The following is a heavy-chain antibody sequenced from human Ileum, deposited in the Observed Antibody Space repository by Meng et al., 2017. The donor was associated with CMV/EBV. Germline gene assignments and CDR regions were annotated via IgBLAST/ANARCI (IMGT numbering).Heavy chain of an antibody. V-gene: IGHV1-2*06. J-gene: IGHJ4*02. Sequence: QVQVVKSGAEVKKPVGSVRVSCKTSGYSFTVYTIHWARQAPGQGLEWMGRINTYTGDTYYAQKFRGRVTMTRDTSISTAYMELSGLRSDDTAIYYCARDNWGSDYWGQGTLVTVSS. CDR2: INTYTGDT. CDR1: GYSFTVYT. D-gene: IGHD7-27*01. CDR3: ARDNWGSDY.